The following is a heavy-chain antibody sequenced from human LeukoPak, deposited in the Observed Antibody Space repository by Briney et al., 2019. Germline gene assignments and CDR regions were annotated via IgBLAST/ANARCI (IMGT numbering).Heavy chain of an antibody. D-gene: IGHD3-3*01. Sequence: GAPVKVSCKTSGYTFTRFGTSWVRQAPGQGLEWVGWISGYSGNTNYAQKFQGRVTLTTDTSTTTAYMELRRPRSDDTAAYYWERWSRGITIPAVGDFAYGARGTRVTVPP. V-gene: IGHV1-18*01. J-gene: IGHJ4*02. CDR1: GYTFTRFG. CDR3: ERWSRGITIPAVGDFAY. CDR2: ISGYSGNT.